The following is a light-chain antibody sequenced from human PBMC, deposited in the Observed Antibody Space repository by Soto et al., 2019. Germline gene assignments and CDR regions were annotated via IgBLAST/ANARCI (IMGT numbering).Light chain of an antibody. J-gene: IGLJ3*02. Sequence: QSALTQPPSASGSPGQSVTISCTGTSSDVGAYNYVSWYQQYPGKAPKLMIYEVTKRPSRVPDRFSGSKSGNTASLTVSGLQAEDEADYYCTSYVGNNIWVFGGGTKVTVL. CDR3: TSYVGNNIWV. CDR1: SSDVGAYNY. V-gene: IGLV2-8*01. CDR2: EVT.